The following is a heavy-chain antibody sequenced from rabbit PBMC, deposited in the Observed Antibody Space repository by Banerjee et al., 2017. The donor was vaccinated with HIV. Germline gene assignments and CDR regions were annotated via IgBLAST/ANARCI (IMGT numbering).Heavy chain of an antibody. CDR3: ARVFHYYTYGYAGYAYATGAYFNL. CDR2: IYAGKGST. CDR1: GFDFSSYY. Sequence: QLKETGGGLVQPGGSLTLSCKASGFDFSSYYMSWVRQAPGKGLEWVGIIYAGKGSTDYASWVNGRFTISSDNAQNTVDLQMNSLTAADTATYFCARVFHYYTYGYAGYAYATGAYFNLWGPGTLVTVS. V-gene: IGHV1S7*01. J-gene: IGHJ4*01. D-gene: IGHD6-1*01.